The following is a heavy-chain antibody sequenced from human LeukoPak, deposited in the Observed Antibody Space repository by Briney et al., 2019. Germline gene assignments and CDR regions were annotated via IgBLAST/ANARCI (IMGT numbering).Heavy chain of an antibody. D-gene: IGHD6-19*01. CDR2: IYHSGST. V-gene: IGHV4-31*03. J-gene: IGHJ4*02. Sequence: SETLSLTCSVSGASVTTGGFYWTWIRQLPGTGLEWIGYIYHSGSTKYHPSLESRLIISIDTSKNQFSLKLNSVTAADTAVYYCASGGGWYWSFDYWGQGTLVTVSS. CDR3: ASGGGWYWSFDY. CDR1: GASVTTGGFY.